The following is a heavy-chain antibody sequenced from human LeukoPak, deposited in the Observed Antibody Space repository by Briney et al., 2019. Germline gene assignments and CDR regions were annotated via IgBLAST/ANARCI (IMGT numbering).Heavy chain of an antibody. Sequence: PGGSLRLSCAASGFTFSSYAMHWVRQAPGKRLEYLSSITSDGGTTYYADSVKGRFTISRDNSKNTLYLQMGSLRAGDTAVYYCARSGHYFDYAFDIWGQGTKVTVSS. CDR2: ITSDGGTT. D-gene: IGHD3-22*01. J-gene: IGHJ3*02. V-gene: IGHV3-64*02. CDR3: ARSGHYFDYAFDI. CDR1: GFTFSSYA.